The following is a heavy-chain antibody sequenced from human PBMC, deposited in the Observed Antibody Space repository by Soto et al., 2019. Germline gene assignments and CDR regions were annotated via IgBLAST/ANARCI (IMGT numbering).Heavy chain of an antibody. D-gene: IGHD3-22*01. Sequence: GGSLRLSCAVSGFTFGSHSMTWVRQAPGKGLEWVSAIDGNGISKYYADSVKGRFTISRDNSKNTLYLRMNSLGPEDTAVYFCAKDYEFFANWGQGTLVTVSS. CDR2: IDGNGISK. V-gene: IGHV3-23*01. CDR1: GFTFGSHS. CDR3: AKDYEFFAN. J-gene: IGHJ4*02.